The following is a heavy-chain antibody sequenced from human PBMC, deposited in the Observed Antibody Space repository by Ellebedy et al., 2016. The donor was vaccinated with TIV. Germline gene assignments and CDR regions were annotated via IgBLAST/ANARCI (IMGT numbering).Heavy chain of an antibody. J-gene: IGHJ4*02. V-gene: IGHV3-21*01. D-gene: IGHD5-24*01. CDR2: ISSSGAYR. Sequence: GESLKISCAASGFAFSTYSMNWVRQAPGKGLEWVSSISSSGAYRYHADSMEGRFTISRDNAKNSLYLQMDSLRAEDTAVYYCAKDLAAKWLQAFDYWGQGTLVTVSS. CDR3: AKDLAAKWLQAFDY. CDR1: GFAFSTYS.